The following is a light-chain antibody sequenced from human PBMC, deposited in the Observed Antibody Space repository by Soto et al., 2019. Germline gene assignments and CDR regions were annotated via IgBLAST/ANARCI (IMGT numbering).Light chain of an antibody. CDR2: DVT. CDR1: SSDVGGYNY. CDR3: TSSTSTSAPGV. V-gene: IGLV2-14*03. Sequence: QSALTQPASVSGSPGQSITISCTGTSSDVGGYNYVSWYQQHPGKAPRLLIYDVTRRPSGVSNRFSASKSGNTASLTISGLQAEDEADYYCTSSTSTSAPGVFGGGTKLTVL. J-gene: IGLJ3*02.